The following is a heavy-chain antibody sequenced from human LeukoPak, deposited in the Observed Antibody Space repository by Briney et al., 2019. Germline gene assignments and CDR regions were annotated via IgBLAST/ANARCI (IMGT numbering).Heavy chain of an antibody. CDR1: GYTFTSYD. Sequence: ASVKVSCKASGYTFTSYDINWVRQATGQGLEWMGWMNPNSGNTGYAQKFQGRVTMTRNTSISTAYMELSSLRSEDTAVYYCAGVRPIVGATLFDYWGQGTLVTVSS. CDR2: MNPNSGNT. D-gene: IGHD1-26*01. CDR3: AGVRPIVGATLFDY. V-gene: IGHV1-8*01. J-gene: IGHJ4*02.